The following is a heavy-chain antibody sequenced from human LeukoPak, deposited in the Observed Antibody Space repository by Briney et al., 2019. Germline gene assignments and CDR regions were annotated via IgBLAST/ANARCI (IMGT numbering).Heavy chain of an antibody. J-gene: IGHJ4*02. CDR2: ISFDGSHK. V-gene: IGHV3-30-3*02. Sequence: GRSLRLSCTASGFTLSSHAMHWVRQAPGKGLEWVAVISFDGSHKYYADSVKGRFTISRDNSKNTLYLQMNSLTAEDTAVYYCAKTVFGYWGQGTLVTVSS. CDR1: GFTLSSHA. CDR3: AKTVFGY.